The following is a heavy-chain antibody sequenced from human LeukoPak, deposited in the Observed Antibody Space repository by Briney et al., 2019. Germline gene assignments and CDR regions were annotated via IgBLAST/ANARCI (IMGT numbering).Heavy chain of an antibody. CDR1: GYTLTELS. CDR2: FDPEDGET. Sequence: ASVKVSCKVSGYTLTELSMHRVRQAPGKGLEWMGGFDPEDGETIYAQKFQGRVTMTEDTSTDTAYMELSSLRSEDTAVYYCARDAYSSGARVFDYWGQGTLVTVSS. CDR3: ARDAYSSGARVFDY. J-gene: IGHJ4*02. D-gene: IGHD6-19*01. V-gene: IGHV1-24*01.